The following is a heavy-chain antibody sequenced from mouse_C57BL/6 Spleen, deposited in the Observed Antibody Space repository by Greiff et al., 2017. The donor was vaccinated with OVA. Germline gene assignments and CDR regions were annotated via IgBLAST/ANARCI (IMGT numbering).Heavy chain of an antibody. CDR3: ARRAYYGSRDYYAMDY. J-gene: IGHJ4*01. D-gene: IGHD1-1*01. Sequence: VQLQQSGAELARPGASVKMSCKASGYTFTSYTMHWVKQRPGQGLEWIGYINPSSGYTKYNQKFKDKATLTADKSSSTAYMQLSSLTSEDSAVYYCARRAYYGSRDYYAMDYWGQGTSVTVSS. CDR1: GYTFTSYT. V-gene: IGHV1-4*01. CDR2: INPSSGYT.